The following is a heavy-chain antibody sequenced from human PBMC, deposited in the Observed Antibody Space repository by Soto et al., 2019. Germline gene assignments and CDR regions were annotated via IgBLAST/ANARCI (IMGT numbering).Heavy chain of an antibody. V-gene: IGHV3-30-3*01. Sequence: LRLSCAASGFTFCSDAMHWVRQAPGKGLEWVAVISYDGSNKYYADSVKGRFTISRDNSKNTLYLQMNSLRAEDTAVYYCARGPLRFLEWAYYYYGMDVWGQGTTVTVSS. D-gene: IGHD3-3*01. CDR1: GFTFCSDA. CDR2: ISYDGSNK. CDR3: ARGPLRFLEWAYYYYGMDV. J-gene: IGHJ6*02.